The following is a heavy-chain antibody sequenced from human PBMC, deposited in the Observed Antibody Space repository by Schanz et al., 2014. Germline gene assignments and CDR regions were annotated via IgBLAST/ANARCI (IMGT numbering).Heavy chain of an antibody. Sequence: EAQLLESGGGLVQPGGSLRLSCEASGFAFTSNAMTWVRQAPGKGLEWVSTISGSGAHTYHADSVRGRFTISRDNSRNTLSLQMSSLRPEDTAVYYCAKDENWALTDYWGQGTLVTVSS. CDR3: AKDENWALTDY. CDR1: GFAFTSNA. V-gene: IGHV3-23*01. CDR2: ISGSGAHT. D-gene: IGHD7-27*01. J-gene: IGHJ4*02.